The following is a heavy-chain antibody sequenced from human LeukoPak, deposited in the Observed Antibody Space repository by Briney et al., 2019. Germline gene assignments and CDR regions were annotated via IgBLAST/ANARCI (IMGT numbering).Heavy chain of an antibody. CDR2: IYSGGST. CDR3: ARCKGIPFSGSYDY. D-gene: IGHD1-26*01. Sequence: GGSLRLSCAASGFTVSTNYMSWVRQAPGKGLEWVSVIYSGGSTYYADSVKGRFNISRDNSKNTLYLQMNSLRVEDTAVYYCARCKGIPFSGSYDYWGQGTLITVSS. V-gene: IGHV3-53*01. CDR1: GFTVSTNY. J-gene: IGHJ4*02.